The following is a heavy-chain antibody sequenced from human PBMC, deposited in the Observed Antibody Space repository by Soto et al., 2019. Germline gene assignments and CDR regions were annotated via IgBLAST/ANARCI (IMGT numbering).Heavy chain of an antibody. V-gene: IGHV3-7*01. CDR2: IKPDGSEQ. CDR3: ARGNWNYYYGFDV. CDR1: EFTFDKYY. D-gene: IGHD1-20*01. Sequence: LRLSCAASEFTFDKYYMTWVRQAPGKGPEWVANIKPDGSEQYYVDSVKGRFTISRDNANNSLYLQMNSLRAEDTAVYFCARGNWNYYYGFDVWGQGTTVTVSS. J-gene: IGHJ6*02.